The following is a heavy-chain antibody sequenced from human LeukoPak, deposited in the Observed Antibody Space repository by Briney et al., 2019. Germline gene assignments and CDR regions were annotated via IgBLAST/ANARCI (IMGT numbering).Heavy chain of an antibody. J-gene: IGHJ4*02. Sequence: ASVKVSCKISGHALSDLSIHWVRQAPGRGPEWMGGFDPEVGDKMHAQKFQGRVTMTEDTSTNTAYMELNSLRSEDTAVYYCATDSDPWGPAAGTIDYWGQGTLVTVSS. V-gene: IGHV1-24*01. CDR2: FDPEVGDK. D-gene: IGHD6-13*01. CDR3: ATDSDPWGPAAGTIDY. CDR1: GHALSDLS.